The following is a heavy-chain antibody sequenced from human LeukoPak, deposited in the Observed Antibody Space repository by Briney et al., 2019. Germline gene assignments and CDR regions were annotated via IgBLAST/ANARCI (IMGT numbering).Heavy chain of an antibody. CDR3: ARGGSYDFWSGYYYYFDY. D-gene: IGHD3-3*01. CDR2: MNPNSGNT. CDR1: GYTFTSYD. J-gene: IGHJ4*02. V-gene: IGHV1-8*03. Sequence: ASVKVSCKASGYTFTSYDINWVRQATGQGLEWMGWMNPNSGNTGYAQKFQGRVTITRNTSISTAYMELSSLRSEDTAVYNCARGGSYDFWSGYYYYFDYWGQGTLVTVSS.